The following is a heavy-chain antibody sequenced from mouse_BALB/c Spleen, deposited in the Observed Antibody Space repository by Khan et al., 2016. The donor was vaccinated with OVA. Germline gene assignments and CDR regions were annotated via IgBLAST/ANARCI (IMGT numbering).Heavy chain of an antibody. J-gene: IGHJ3*01. CDR3: ATLYTNPFAY. Sequence: VQLKQSGAELVKPGASVKLSCTGSGFNIKDTYMHWVKQRPEQGLEWIGRIDPANGDTKYGPKFQDKATLTADTSPNTANMQLSSLTSEDTAVYYCATLYTNPFAYWGQGTLVSVS. V-gene: IGHV14-3*02. CDR2: IDPANGDT. CDR1: GFNIKDTY. D-gene: IGHD1-1*01.